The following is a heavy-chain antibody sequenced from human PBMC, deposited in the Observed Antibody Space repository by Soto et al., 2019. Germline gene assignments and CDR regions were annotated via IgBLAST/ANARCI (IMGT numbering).Heavy chain of an antibody. V-gene: IGHV3-23*01. CDR3: AKKRYYDSSGGGPGGILI. D-gene: IGHD3-22*01. Sequence: PGGSLRLSCAASGFTFSNYAVTWVRQAPGKGLEWISTISGSGGSTYYANSVKGRFTISRDNSKNTLYLQMNSLRAEDTAVYYCAKKRYYDSSGGGPGGILIWGQGTMVTVSS. CDR1: GFTFSNYA. CDR2: ISGSGGST. J-gene: IGHJ3*02.